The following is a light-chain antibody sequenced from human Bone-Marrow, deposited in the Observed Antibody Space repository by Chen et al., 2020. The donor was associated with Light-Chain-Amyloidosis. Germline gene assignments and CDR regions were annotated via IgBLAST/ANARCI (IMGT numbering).Light chain of an antibody. CDR3: QSADSSGTYEVI. V-gene: IGLV3-25*03. CDR2: RDT. CDR1: DLPTKY. J-gene: IGLJ2*01. Sequence: SYELTQPPSVSVSPGQTARTTCSGEDLPTKYAYWYQQKPGPAPVLVIHRDTERPSGTSDRFSGSSSGTTATLTISGVQAEDEADYHCQSADSSGTYEVIFGGGTKLTVL.